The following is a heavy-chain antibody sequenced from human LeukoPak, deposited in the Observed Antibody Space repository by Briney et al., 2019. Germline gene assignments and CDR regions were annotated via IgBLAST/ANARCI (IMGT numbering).Heavy chain of an antibody. D-gene: IGHD2-21*02. CDR2: INAGNGNT. CDR1: GYTFTTYA. J-gene: IGHJ4*02. Sequence: ASVKVSCKASGYTFTTYAMHWVRQAPGQRLEWMGWINAGNGNTKYSQKFQGRVTITRDTSISTAYMELSRLRSDDTAVYYCARDYCGGDCFPDYWGQGTLVTVSS. V-gene: IGHV1-3*01. CDR3: ARDYCGGDCFPDY.